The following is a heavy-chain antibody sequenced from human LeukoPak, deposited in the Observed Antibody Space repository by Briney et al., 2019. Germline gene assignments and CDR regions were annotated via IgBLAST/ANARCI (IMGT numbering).Heavy chain of an antibody. Sequence: GGWLRVSCAGCRLTLSKYPMSGVGPPGARGRPGVATISSSGGSTYYADSVKGRFTISRDNSKNTLYLQMNSLRAEDTAVYYCARRPGLERYYFDYWGQGTLVTVSS. V-gene: IGHV3-23*01. D-gene: IGHD1-1*01. CDR1: RLTLSKYP. CDR3: ARRPGLERYYFDY. CDR2: ISSSGGST. J-gene: IGHJ4*02.